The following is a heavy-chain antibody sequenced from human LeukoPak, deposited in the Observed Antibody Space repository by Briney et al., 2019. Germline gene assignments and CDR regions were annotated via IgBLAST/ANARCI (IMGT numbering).Heavy chain of an antibody. D-gene: IGHD3-22*01. CDR1: GFTFSSYG. CDR3: AKDFSANYYESSALDY. V-gene: IGHV3-30*18. J-gene: IGHJ4*02. CDR2: ISYDGSNK. Sequence: PGGSLRLSCAASGFTFSSYGMHWVRQAPGKGLEWVAVISYDGSNKYYADSVKGRFTISRDNSKNTLYLQMNSLRAEDTAVYYCAKDFSANYYESSALDYWGQGTLVTVSS.